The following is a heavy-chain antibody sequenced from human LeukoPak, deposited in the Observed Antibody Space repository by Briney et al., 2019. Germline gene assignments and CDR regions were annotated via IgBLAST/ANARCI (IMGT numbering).Heavy chain of an antibody. D-gene: IGHD6-19*01. Sequence: SETLSLTCTVSGGSISGAGHYWGWIRQHPGQGLECIGYIHYSGGTNYNPSLKSRVTISVDTSKNQFSLRLTSVTAADTAVYYCARAVTGDFDYWGHGALVTVPS. CDR3: ARAVTGDFDY. V-gene: IGHV4-31*03. CDR1: GGSISGAGHY. CDR2: IHYSGGT. J-gene: IGHJ4*01.